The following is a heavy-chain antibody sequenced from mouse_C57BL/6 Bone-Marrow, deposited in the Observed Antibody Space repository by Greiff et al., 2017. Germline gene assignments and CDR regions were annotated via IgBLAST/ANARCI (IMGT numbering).Heavy chain of an antibody. CDR2: INPSSGYT. CDR3: ARWVYDGYHYFDY. CDR1: GYTFTSYW. V-gene: IGHV1-7*01. Sequence: VQLQQSGAELAKPGASVKLSCKASGYTFTSYWMHWVKQRPGQGLAWIGYINPSSGYTKYNQKFKDKATLTAEKSSSTAYMQLSSLTYEDSAVYYGARWVYDGYHYFDYWGQGTTLTVSS. D-gene: IGHD2-3*01. J-gene: IGHJ2*01.